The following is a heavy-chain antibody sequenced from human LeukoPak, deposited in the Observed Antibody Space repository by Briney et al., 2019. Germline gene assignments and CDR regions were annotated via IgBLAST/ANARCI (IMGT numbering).Heavy chain of an antibody. CDR1: GYTFTSYD. J-gene: IGHJ6*02. V-gene: IGHV1-69*13. Sequence: SVKVSCKPSGYTFTSYDINWVRQAPGQGLEWMGGIIPIFGTANYAQKFQGRVTITADESTSTAYMELSSLRSEDTAVYYCARDNWNDMDYYYYGMDVWGQGTTVTVSS. CDR2: IIPIFGTA. CDR3: ARDNWNDMDYYYYGMDV. D-gene: IGHD1-20*01.